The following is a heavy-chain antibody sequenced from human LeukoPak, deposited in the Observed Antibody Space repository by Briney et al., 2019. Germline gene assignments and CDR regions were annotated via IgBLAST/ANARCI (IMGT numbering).Heavy chain of an antibody. J-gene: IGHJ5*02. V-gene: IGHV4-4*09. D-gene: IGHD3-3*01. CDR3: ARTYYDFWSGPNWFDP. CDR1: GGSISSYY. CDR2: IYTSGST. Sequence: PSETLSLTCTVSGGSISSYYWSWIRQPPGKGLEWIGYIYTSGSTNYNPSLKSRVTISVDTSKNQFSLKLSSVTAADTAVYYCARTYYDFWSGPNWFDPWGKGTLVTVSS.